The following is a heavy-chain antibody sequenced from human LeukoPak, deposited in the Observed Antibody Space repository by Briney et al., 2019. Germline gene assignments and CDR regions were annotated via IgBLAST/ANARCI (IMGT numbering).Heavy chain of an antibody. D-gene: IGHD6-19*01. CDR2: INWNGGST. CDR1: GFTFDDYG. CDR3: ARVSRFSSGWYKAYWCFDL. J-gene: IGHJ2*01. Sequence: GGSLRLSCAASGFTFDDYGMSWVRQAPGKGLEWVSGINWNGGSTGYADSVKGRFTISRDNAKNSLYLQMNSLRAEDTALYHCARVSRFSSGWYKAYWCFDLWGRGTLVTVSS. V-gene: IGHV3-20*01.